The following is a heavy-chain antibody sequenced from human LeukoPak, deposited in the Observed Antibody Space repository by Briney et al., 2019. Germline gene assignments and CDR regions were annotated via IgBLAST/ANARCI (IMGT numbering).Heavy chain of an antibody. V-gene: IGHV1-46*01. CDR3: ARGTPQYSSGWSYFDY. CDR2: INPSGGST. D-gene: IGHD6-19*01. Sequence: ASVKVSCKASGYTFTSYYMHWVRQAPGQGLEWMGIINPSGGSTSYAQKFQGRVTMTRDTSTSTVYMELSSLRSEDTAVYYCARGTPQYSSGWSYFDYWGQGTLVTVSS. J-gene: IGHJ4*02. CDR1: GYTFTSYY.